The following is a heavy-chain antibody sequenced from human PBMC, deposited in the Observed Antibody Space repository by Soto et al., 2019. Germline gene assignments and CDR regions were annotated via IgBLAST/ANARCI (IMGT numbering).Heavy chain of an antibody. D-gene: IGHD2-2*01. V-gene: IGHV1-18*01. CDR1: GFTFTNYG. J-gene: IGHJ5*02. Sequence: QVQLMQSGPEVKKPAASVKVSCKASGFTFTNYGISWVRQAPGQGLEWMGWTGAYSGDTNYAQQFQGRVTMTRDTATNTAYMELRSLRSDDAAVYYCVRDRSWCGSTGSCNSFDPGGQGTRVTVSS. CDR3: VRDRSWCGSTGSCNSFDP. CDR2: TGAYSGDT.